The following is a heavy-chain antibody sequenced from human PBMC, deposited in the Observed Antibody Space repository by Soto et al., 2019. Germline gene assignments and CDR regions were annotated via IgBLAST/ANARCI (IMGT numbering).Heavy chain of an antibody. Sequence: PSETLSLTCTVSGSSLSSGDYYWSWIRQPPGKGLEWIGYIYYSGSTYYNPSLKSRVTISVDTSKNQFSLKLSSVTAADTAVYYCARDVNYYGSGSPPRWFDPWGQGTLVTVSS. J-gene: IGHJ5*02. CDR3: ARDVNYYGSGSPPRWFDP. CDR2: IYYSGST. CDR1: GSSLSSGDYY. V-gene: IGHV4-30-4*01. D-gene: IGHD3-10*01.